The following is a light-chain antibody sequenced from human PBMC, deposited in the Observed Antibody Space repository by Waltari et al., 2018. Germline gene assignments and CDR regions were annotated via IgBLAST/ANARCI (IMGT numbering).Light chain of an antibody. CDR3: LSYTNPAARV. V-gene: IGLV2-14*01. Sequence: QSALTQPASVSGSPGQSITISCTGTSSDVGAFNYVSWYQHHPGKAPKLMFYEVSTLPSGVSNRFSGSKFGNPASLTISGLQAEDEADYYCLSYTNPAARVFGGGTKLTVL. CDR2: EVS. J-gene: IGLJ3*02. CDR1: SSDVGAFNY.